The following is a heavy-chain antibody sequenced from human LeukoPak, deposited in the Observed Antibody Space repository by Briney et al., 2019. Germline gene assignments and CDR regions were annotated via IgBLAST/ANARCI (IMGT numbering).Heavy chain of an antibody. V-gene: IGHV3-64*01. J-gene: IGHJ4*02. Sequence: GGSLRLSCAASGFTFSRHAMHWVRQAPGKGLEYVSAISSNGGSTYYANSVKGRFIISRDNSKNTLYLQMGSLRAEDMAVYYCAREAVGAAIDYWGQGTLVTVSS. CDR2: ISSNGGST. CDR1: GFTFSRHA. D-gene: IGHD1-26*01. CDR3: AREAVGAAIDY.